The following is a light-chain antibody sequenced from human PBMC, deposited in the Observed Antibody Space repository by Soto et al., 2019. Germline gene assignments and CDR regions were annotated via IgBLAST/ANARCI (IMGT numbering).Light chain of an antibody. CDR3: SSYAGTVAYV. CDR2: EVN. CDR1: SSDVGSYNL. Sequence: QSVLTQPASVSGSPGQSITISCTGTSSDVGSYNLVSWYQQLPGKAPKVIICEVNKRPSGVSYRFSGSKSGNTASLTISGLQTEDEADYYCSSYAGTVAYVFGTGTKFTV. V-gene: IGLV2-23*02. J-gene: IGLJ1*01.